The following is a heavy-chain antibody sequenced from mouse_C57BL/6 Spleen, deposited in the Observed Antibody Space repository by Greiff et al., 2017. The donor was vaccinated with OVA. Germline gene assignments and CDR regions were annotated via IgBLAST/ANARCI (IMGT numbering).Heavy chain of an antibody. CDR1: GFTFSSYG. V-gene: IGHV5-6*01. J-gene: IGHJ3*01. D-gene: IGHD2-5*01. Sequence: EVMLVESGGDLVKPGGSLKLSCAASGFTFSSYGMSWVRQTPDKRLEWVATISSGGSYTYYPDSVKGRFTISRDNAKDTMYLQMSSLKSGDTAMYYCARPPYRNYLKGFAYWGQGTLVTVSA. CDR3: ARPPYRNYLKGFAY. CDR2: ISSGGSYT.